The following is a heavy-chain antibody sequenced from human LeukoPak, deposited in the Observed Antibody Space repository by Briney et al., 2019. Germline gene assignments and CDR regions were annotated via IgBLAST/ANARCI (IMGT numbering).Heavy chain of an antibody. D-gene: IGHD4-23*01. CDR2: INHSGST. J-gene: IGHJ4*02. Sequence: SETLSLTCAVYGGSFSGYYWSWIRQPPGRGLEWIGEINHSGSTNYNPSLKSRVTISVDTSKNQFSLKLSSVTAADTAVYYCARGPLSTVVSPLFDYWGQGTLVTVSS. CDR3: ARGPLSTVVSPLFDY. V-gene: IGHV4-34*01. CDR1: GGSFSGYY.